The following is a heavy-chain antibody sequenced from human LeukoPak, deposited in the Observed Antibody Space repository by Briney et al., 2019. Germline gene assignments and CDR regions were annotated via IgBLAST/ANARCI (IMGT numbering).Heavy chain of an antibody. CDR2: ISAYNGNT. J-gene: IGHJ4*02. CDR1: GYTFTSYG. V-gene: IGHV1-18*01. Sequence: ASVKLSCKASGYTFTSYGISWVRQAPGQGLEWMGWISAYNGNTNYAQKLQGRVTMTTDTSTSTAYMELRSLRSDDTAVYYCARVVIDFWSGYYTTYYFDYWGQGTPVTVSS. CDR3: ARVVIDFWSGYYTTYYFDY. D-gene: IGHD3-3*01.